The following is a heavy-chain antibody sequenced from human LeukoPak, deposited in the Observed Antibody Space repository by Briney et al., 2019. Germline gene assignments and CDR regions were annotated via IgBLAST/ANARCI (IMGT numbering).Heavy chain of an antibody. D-gene: IGHD2-21*01. V-gene: IGHV3-74*03. Sequence: GGSLRLSCAASGFTFSSYWMHWVRQVPGKGLEWVSRINVDGRVKTYADSVRGRFTISRDNAKNTVSLQMNSLRAEDTAVYYCVRDLIVVDTPGDDFDYWGQGALVTVSS. CDR3: VRDLIVVDTPGDDFDY. CDR2: INVDGRVK. CDR1: GFTFSSYW. J-gene: IGHJ4*02.